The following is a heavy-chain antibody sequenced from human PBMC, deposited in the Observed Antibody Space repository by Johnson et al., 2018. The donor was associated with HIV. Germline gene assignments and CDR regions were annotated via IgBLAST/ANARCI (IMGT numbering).Heavy chain of an antibody. V-gene: IGHV3-9*01. CDR3: AKAMGGWLLAHAFDI. CDR2: ISWNSGSI. Sequence: VQLVESGGGVVQPGRSLRLSCAASGFTFDDYGMSWVRQAPGKGLEWVSGISWNSGSIGYADSVKGRFTISRDNAKNSLYLQMNSLRAEDTAVYYCAKAMGGWLLAHAFDIWGQGTMVTVSS. CDR1: GFTFDDYG. J-gene: IGHJ3*02. D-gene: IGHD3-22*01.